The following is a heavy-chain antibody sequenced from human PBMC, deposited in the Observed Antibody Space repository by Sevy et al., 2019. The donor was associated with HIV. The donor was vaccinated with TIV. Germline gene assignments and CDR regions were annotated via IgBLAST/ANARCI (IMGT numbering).Heavy chain of an antibody. D-gene: IGHD4-17*01. CDR2: IRNDGTTK. V-gene: IGHV3-30*02. CDR3: AKLGSTTLTTSDAFDI. Sequence: GGSLRLSCAASGFSFSSSDMHWVRQAPGKGLEWVTFIRNDGTTKYYADSVKGRFTISRDNSKSTLYLQMNSLRDEDTGVYFCAKLGSTTLTTSDAFDIWGQGPLVTVSS. CDR1: GFSFSSSD. J-gene: IGHJ3*02.